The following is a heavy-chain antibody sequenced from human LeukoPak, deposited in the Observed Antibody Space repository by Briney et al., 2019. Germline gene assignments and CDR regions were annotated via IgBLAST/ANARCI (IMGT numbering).Heavy chain of an antibody. V-gene: IGHV4-34*01. CDR1: GGSFSGYY. CDR2: INHSGST. J-gene: IGHJ4*02. CDR3: AAFIAAAGNYYFDY. Sequence: PSETLSLTCAVYGGSFSGYYWSWIRPPPGKGLEWIGEINHSGSTNYNPSLKSRVTISVETSKNQFSLKLSSVTAADTAVYYCAAFIAAAGNYYFDYWGQGTLVTVSS. D-gene: IGHD6-13*01.